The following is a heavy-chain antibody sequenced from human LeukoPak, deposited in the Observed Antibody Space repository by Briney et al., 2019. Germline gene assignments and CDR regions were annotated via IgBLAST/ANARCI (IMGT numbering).Heavy chain of an antibody. J-gene: IGHJ3*02. CDR3: ARDTVGATFPGAFDI. CDR2: INQSGRT. D-gene: IGHD1-26*01. CDR1: GGSFSGYY. Sequence: SETLSLTCAVYGGSFSGYYWSWVRQAPGKGLEWIGEINQSGRTNYNPSLKTRVTISVDTSKNQFSLKLRSVTAADTAVYYCARDTVGATFPGAFDIWGQGTMVTVSS. V-gene: IGHV4-34*01.